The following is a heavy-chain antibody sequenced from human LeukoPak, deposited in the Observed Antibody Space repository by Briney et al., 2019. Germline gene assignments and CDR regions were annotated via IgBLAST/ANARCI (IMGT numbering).Heavy chain of an antibody. CDR3: ARGGGRQRRRPNWFDP. J-gene: IGHJ5*02. Sequence: SETLSLTCAVYGGSFSGYYWSWIRQPPGKGLEWIGEINHSGSTNYNPSLKSRVTISVDTSKNQFSLKLSSVTAADTAVYYCARGGGRQRRRPNWFDPWGQGTLVTVSS. CDR1: GGSFSGYY. V-gene: IGHV4-34*01. CDR2: INHSGST. D-gene: IGHD6-25*01.